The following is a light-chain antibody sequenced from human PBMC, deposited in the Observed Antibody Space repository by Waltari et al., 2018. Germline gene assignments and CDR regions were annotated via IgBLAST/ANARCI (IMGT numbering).Light chain of an antibody. J-gene: IGKJ2*01. Sequence: EVVLTQSPGTLSLSPGEKATLSCRASQSLTKRYLAWYQQKPGQHPKLLIYGASSRAACIPDRFSGSGSGTDFSLTINRLEPDDSAVYYCQQYGSSILYTFGQGTKLEIK. CDR3: QQYGSSILYT. V-gene: IGKV3-20*01. CDR2: GAS. CDR1: QSLTKRY.